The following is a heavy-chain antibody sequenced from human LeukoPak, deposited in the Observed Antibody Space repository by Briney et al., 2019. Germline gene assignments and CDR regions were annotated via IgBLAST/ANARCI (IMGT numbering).Heavy chain of an antibody. Sequence: ASVKVSCKASGYTFTGYYMHWVRQAPGQGREWMGWINPNSGGTNYAQKFQGRVTMTRDTSISTAYMELSRLRSDDTAVYYCARTTYCSSTSCRKGFDYWGQGTLVTVSS. V-gene: IGHV1-2*02. J-gene: IGHJ4*02. CDR1: GYTFTGYY. CDR3: ARTTYCSSTSCRKGFDY. D-gene: IGHD2-2*01. CDR2: INPNSGGT.